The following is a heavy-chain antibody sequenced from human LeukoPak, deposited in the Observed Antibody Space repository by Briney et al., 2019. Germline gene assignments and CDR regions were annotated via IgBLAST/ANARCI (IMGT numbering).Heavy chain of an antibody. Sequence: PGGSLSLSCEASGFTFSSYAMSWVRQAPGKGLDWASAISGSGGSTYYADSVKGRFTISRDNSKNTLYLQMNSLRAEDTAVYYCAKDRTVTTPLKWFDPWGQGTLVTVSS. J-gene: IGHJ5*02. CDR2: ISGSGGST. D-gene: IGHD4-17*01. CDR1: GFTFSSYA. V-gene: IGHV3-23*01. CDR3: AKDRTVTTPLKWFDP.